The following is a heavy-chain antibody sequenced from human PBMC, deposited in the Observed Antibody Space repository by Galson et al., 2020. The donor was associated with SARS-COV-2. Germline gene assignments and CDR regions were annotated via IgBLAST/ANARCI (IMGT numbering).Heavy chain of an antibody. J-gene: IGHJ4*02. V-gene: IGHV3-9*01. CDR2: ISWNSGSI. CDR1: GFTFDDYA. D-gene: IGHD3-9*01. CDR3: AKDGKAIFWVSGIRGLGTG. Sequence: SLKISCAASGFTFDDYAMHWVRQAPGKGLEWVSGISWNSGSIGYADSVKGRFTISRDNAKNSLYLQMNSLRAEDTALYYCAKDGKAIFWVSGIRGLGTGWGQGTLVTVSS.